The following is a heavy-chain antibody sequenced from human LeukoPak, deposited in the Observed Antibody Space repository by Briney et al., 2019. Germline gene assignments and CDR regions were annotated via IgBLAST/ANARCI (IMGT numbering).Heavy chain of an antibody. CDR3: ARDYCDSSGYYYDY. CDR1: GFTVSSNY. V-gene: IGHV3-53*01. CDR2: IYSGGST. Sequence: GGSLRLSCAASGFTVSSNYMSWVRQAPGKGLEWLSVIYSGGSTSYADSVRGRFTISRENSKNTLYIQMNSLRAEDTAVYYCARDYCDSSGYYYDYWGQGTLVTVSS. J-gene: IGHJ4*02. D-gene: IGHD3-22*01.